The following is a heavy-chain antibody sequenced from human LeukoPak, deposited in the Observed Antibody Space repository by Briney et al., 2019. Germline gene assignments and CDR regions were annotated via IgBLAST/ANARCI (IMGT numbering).Heavy chain of an antibody. V-gene: IGHV4-39*07. J-gene: IGHJ4*02. CDR2: IIYSGNT. CDR3: ARLEHNAFDY. Sequence: KPSETLSLTCTASSGSISSTSYYWGWIRQPPGRGLEWIGGIIYSGNTYYNPSLKSRVTISVDTTKNQFSLKLSSVTAADTAVYYCARLEHNAFDYWGQGSLVTVSS. CDR1: SGSISSTSYY. D-gene: IGHD1-1*01.